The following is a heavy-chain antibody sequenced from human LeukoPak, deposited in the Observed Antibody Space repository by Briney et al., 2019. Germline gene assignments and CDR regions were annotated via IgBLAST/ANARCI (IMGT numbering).Heavy chain of an antibody. V-gene: IGHV3-23*01. CDR3: AKDLNYGSGSSPIGY. D-gene: IGHD3-10*01. CDR2: ISGSGGST. CDR1: GFTFSSYA. Sequence: TGGSLRLSCAASGFTFSSYAVSWVRQAPGKGLEWVSAISGSGGSTYYADSVKGRFTISRDNSKNTLYLQMNSLRAEDTAVYYCAKDLNYGSGSSPIGYWGQGTLVTVSS. J-gene: IGHJ4*02.